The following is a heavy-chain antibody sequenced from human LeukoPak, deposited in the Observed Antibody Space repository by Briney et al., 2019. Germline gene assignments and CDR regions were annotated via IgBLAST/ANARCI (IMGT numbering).Heavy chain of an antibody. CDR1: GGTFSSYA. CDR2: IIPIFGTA. J-gene: IGHJ6*03. V-gene: IGHV1-69*05. CDR3: ARAYSGYDSPHYYYYYMDV. D-gene: IGHD5-12*01. Sequence: SVKVSCKASGGTFSSYAISWVRQAPGQGLEWMGGIIPIFGTANYAQKFQGRVTITTDESTSTAYMELSSLRSEDTAVYYCARAYSGYDSPHYYYYYMDVWGKGTTVTLSS.